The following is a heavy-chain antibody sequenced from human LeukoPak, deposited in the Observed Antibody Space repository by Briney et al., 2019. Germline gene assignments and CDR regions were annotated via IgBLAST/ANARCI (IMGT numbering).Heavy chain of an antibody. V-gene: IGHV4-59*01. CDR2: IYYSGST. CDR1: GGSISIYY. J-gene: IGHJ4*02. Sequence: SETLSLTCTVSGGSISIYYWSWIRQPPGKGLEWIGYIYYSGSTNYNPSLKSRVTISVDTSKNQFSLKLSSVTAADTAVYYCAREGRSDYYDSSGYPPSFDYWGQGTLVTVSS. D-gene: IGHD3-22*01. CDR3: AREGRSDYYDSSGYPPSFDY.